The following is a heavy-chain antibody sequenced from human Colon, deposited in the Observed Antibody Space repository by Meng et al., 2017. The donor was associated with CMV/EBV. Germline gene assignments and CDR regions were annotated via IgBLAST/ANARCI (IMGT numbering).Heavy chain of an antibody. Sequence: ESLKISCTVSGGSVSSGSYYWSWIRQPPGKGLEWIGYIYYSGSTNYNPSLKSRVTISVDTSKNQFSLKLSSVTAADTAVYYCARDREYSSSNWGQGTLVTVSS. CDR2: IYYSGST. CDR1: GGSVSSGSYY. V-gene: IGHV4-61*01. J-gene: IGHJ4*02. CDR3: ARDREYSSSN. D-gene: IGHD6-6*01.